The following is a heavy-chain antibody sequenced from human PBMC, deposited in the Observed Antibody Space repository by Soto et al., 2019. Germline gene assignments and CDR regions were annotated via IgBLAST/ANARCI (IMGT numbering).Heavy chain of an antibody. CDR3: VRGDKGGFDL. D-gene: IGHD2-21*02. V-gene: IGHV3-74*01. Sequence: EVQLVESEGGLVQRGGSLRLSCAASGFTFNYYWMHWVRQAPGQGLVWVSHIHSDGSTTTYADSVKGRFTISRDNAKNTLYLPMNSLRAEDTDVYYCVRGDKGGFDLWGQGTTVTVSS. CDR2: IHSDGSTT. J-gene: IGHJ3*01. CDR1: GFTFNYYW.